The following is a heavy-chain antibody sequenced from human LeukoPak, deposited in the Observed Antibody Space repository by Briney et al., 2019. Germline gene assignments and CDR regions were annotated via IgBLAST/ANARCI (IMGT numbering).Heavy chain of an antibody. CDR3: ARHSSGWYGYHFDY. Sequence: SQTLSLTCTVSGGSISSGSYYWSWIRQPAGKGLEWIGRIYTSGSTNYNPSLKSRVTISVDTSKNQFSLKLSSVTAADTAVYYCARHSSGWYGYHFDYWGQGTLVTVSS. D-gene: IGHD6-19*01. CDR1: GGSISSGSYY. CDR2: IYTSGST. V-gene: IGHV4-61*02. J-gene: IGHJ4*02.